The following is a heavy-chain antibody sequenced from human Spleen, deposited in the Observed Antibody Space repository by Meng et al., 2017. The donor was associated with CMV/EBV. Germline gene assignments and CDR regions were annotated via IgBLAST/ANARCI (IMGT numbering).Heavy chain of an antibody. CDR3: AREWGYQILIDAFDI. J-gene: IGHJ3*02. Sequence: GESLKISCAAFGFTFRSYAMHWVRQAPGKGLEWVAVTSFDGSIKLYADSVKGRFTISRDNSNNLVYLHMSSLRADDTAIYYCAREWGYQILIDAFDIWGQGTMVTVSS. V-gene: IGHV3-30-3*01. CDR1: GFTFRSYA. CDR2: TSFDGSIK. D-gene: IGHD2-2*01.